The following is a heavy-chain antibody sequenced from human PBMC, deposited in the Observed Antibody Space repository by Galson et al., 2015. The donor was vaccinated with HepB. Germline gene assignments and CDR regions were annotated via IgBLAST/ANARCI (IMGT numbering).Heavy chain of an antibody. V-gene: IGHV1-69*13. D-gene: IGHD2-2*01. J-gene: IGHJ6*02. CDR3: ARGDIVVLPTTMPPYYGMDV. Sequence: SVKVSCKASGGTFSNYAISWVRQAPGQGLEWMGGIIPLFDITNYAQNFQDRVTLGADESTSTVYMELSSLRSEDTAMYYCARGDIVVLPTTMPPYYGMDVWGQGTTVTVSS. CDR1: GGTFSNYA. CDR2: IIPLFDIT.